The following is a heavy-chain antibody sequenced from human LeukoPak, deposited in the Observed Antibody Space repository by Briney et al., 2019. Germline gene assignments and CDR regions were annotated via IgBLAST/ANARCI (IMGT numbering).Heavy chain of an antibody. J-gene: IGHJ4*02. D-gene: IGHD5-24*01. V-gene: IGHV1-18*01. CDR2: ISAYNGNT. CDR3: AREEIFDY. CDR1: GYTFTSYG. Sequence: GASVKVSCKASGYTFTSYGISWVRQAPGQGLEWMGCISAYNGNTNYAQKLQGRVTITTDTSTSTAYMERRSLRSDEPDVYYCAREEIFDYWGQGTLVTVSS.